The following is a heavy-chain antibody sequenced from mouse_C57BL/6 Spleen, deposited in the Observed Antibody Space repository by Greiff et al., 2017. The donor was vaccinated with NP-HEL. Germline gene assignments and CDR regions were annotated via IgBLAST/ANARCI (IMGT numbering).Heavy chain of an antibody. V-gene: IGHV1-64*01. Sequence: QVQLQQSGAELVKPGASVKLSCKASGYTFTSYWMHWVKQRPGQGLEWIGMIHPNSGSTNYNEKFKSKATLTVDKSSSTAYMQLSSLTSEDSAVYYCARSYGNFYFDYWGQGTTLTVSS. CDR1: GYTFTSYW. CDR2: IHPNSGST. J-gene: IGHJ2*01. D-gene: IGHD2-1*01. CDR3: ARSYGNFYFDY.